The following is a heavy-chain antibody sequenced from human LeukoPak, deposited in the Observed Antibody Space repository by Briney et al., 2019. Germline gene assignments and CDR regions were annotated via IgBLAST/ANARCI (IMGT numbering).Heavy chain of an antibody. D-gene: IGHD4-17*01. J-gene: IGHJ5*02. Sequence: ASVKVSCKASGGTFSSYAISWVRQAPGQGLEWMGGIIPIFGTANYAQKFQGRVMITADESTSTAYMELSSLRSEDTAVYYCAREVTTVTTVYNWFDPWGQGTLVTVSS. CDR2: IIPIFGTA. V-gene: IGHV1-69*13. CDR1: GGTFSSYA. CDR3: AREVTTVTTVYNWFDP.